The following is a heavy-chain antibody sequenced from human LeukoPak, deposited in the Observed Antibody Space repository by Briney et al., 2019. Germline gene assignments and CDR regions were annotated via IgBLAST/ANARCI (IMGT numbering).Heavy chain of an antibody. D-gene: IGHD3-10*01. Sequence: SETLSLTCTVSAGFVSNSNYYWGWIRQPPGKGLEWIGSIYYSGSTNYNPSLKSRVTISVDTSKNQFSLKLSSVTAADTAVYYCARRGPQGLWFGEYPFDYWVQGTLVTVSS. CDR2: IYYSGST. CDR1: AGFVSNSNYY. CDR3: ARRGPQGLWFGEYPFDY. J-gene: IGHJ4*02. V-gene: IGHV4-39*01.